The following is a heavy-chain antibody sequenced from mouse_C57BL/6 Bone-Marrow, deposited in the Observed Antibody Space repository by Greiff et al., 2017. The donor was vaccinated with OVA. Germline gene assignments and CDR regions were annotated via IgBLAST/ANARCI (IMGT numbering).Heavy chain of an antibody. Sequence: VQGVESGGDLVKPGGSLKLSCAASGFTFSSYGMSWVRQTPDKRLEWVATISSGGSYTYYPDSVKGRFTISRDNAKNTLYLQMSSLKSEDTAMYYCARHGRAMDYWGQGTSVTVSS. J-gene: IGHJ4*01. CDR1: GFTFSSYG. V-gene: IGHV5-6*01. CDR2: ISSGGSYT. CDR3: ARHGRAMDY.